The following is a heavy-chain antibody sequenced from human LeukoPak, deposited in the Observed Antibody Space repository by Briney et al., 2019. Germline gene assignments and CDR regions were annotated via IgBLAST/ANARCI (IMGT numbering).Heavy chain of an antibody. V-gene: IGHV3-48*03. CDR2: ISSSGSTI. Sequence: RPGGSLRLSCAASGFTFSSYEMNWVRQAPGKGLEWVSYISSSGSTIYYADSVKGRFTISRGNAKNSLYLQMNSLRAEDTAVYYCARDPWYGGSAYFDYWGQGTLVTVSS. J-gene: IGHJ4*02. CDR1: GFTFSSYE. CDR3: ARDPWYGGSAYFDY. D-gene: IGHD1-26*01.